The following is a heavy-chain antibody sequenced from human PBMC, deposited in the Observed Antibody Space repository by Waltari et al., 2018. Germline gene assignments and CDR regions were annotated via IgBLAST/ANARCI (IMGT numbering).Heavy chain of an antibody. Sequence: EVQLVESGGGLVQPGGSLRLSCAASGFTFSSYWMSWVRQVPGKGLEGVAKIKQDGSEKYYVDSVKGRFTISRDNAKNSLYLQMNSLRAEDTAVYYCARDGYQPLLDYWGQGTLVTVSS. CDR3: ARDGYQPLLDY. CDR2: IKQDGSEK. J-gene: IGHJ4*02. CDR1: GFTFSSYW. D-gene: IGHD2-2*01. V-gene: IGHV3-7*01.